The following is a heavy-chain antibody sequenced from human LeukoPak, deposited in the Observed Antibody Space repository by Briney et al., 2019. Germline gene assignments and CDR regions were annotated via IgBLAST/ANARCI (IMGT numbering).Heavy chain of an antibody. J-gene: IGHJ4*02. V-gene: IGHV3-20*04. D-gene: IGHD3-22*01. CDR1: GFTFDDYG. Sequence: PGGSLRLSCAASGFTFDDYGMSLVRQAPGKGLEWVSGINWNGGSTVYADSVKGRFTISRDNAKNSLYLQMNSLRAEDTALYYCARAERWYYYDSSGYYPSYFDYWGQGTLVTVSS. CDR3: ARAERWYYYDSSGYYPSYFDY. CDR2: INWNGGST.